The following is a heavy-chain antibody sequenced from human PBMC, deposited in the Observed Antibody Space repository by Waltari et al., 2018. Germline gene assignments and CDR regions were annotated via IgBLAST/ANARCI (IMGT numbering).Heavy chain of an antibody. J-gene: IGHJ6*02. Sequence: DVQLVESGGGLVQPGGSLVLSCEGSGLRITPYYMNWVRLAPGKGLEWVSVISGSRSRGFYYADSVKGRFTVSRDNDKNSLYLQMNNLRAEDTALYYCARIRGTLGHYYAMDVWGHGTTVTVSS. D-gene: IGHD1-26*01. V-gene: IGHV3-48*04. CDR2: ISGSRSRGF. CDR3: ARIRGTLGHYYAMDV. CDR1: GLRITPYY.